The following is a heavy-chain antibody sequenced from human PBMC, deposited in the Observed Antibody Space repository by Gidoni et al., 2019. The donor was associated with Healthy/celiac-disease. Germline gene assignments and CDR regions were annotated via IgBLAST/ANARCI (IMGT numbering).Heavy chain of an antibody. CDR2: IIPIFGTA. CDR1: GGTFSSYA. Sequence: QVQLVQSGAEVKKPGSSVKVSCKASGGTFSSYAISWVRQAPGQGLEWMGGIIPIFGTANYAQKFQGRVTITADESTSTAYMELSSLRSEDTAVYYCAKGRYCSSTSCYGWGDYYYGMDVWGQGTTVTVSS. V-gene: IGHV1-69*01. CDR3: AKGRYCSSTSCYGWGDYYYGMDV. D-gene: IGHD2-2*01. J-gene: IGHJ6*02.